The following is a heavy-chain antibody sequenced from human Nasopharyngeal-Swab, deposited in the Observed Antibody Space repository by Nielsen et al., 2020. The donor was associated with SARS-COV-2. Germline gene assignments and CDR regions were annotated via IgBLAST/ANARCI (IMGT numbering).Heavy chain of an antibody. Sequence: ASVKVSCKASGYTFTSYGISWVRQAPGQGLEWTGWISAYNGNTNYAQKLQGRVTMTTDTSTSTAYMELSSLRSEDTAVYYCARDLGYCSGGSCYSEWGQGTLVTVSS. D-gene: IGHD2-15*01. V-gene: IGHV1-18*04. J-gene: IGHJ4*02. CDR3: ARDLGYCSGGSCYSE. CDR1: GYTFTSYG. CDR2: ISAYNGNT.